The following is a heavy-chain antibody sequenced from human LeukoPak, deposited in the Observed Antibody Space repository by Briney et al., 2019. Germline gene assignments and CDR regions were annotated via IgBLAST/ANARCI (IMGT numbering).Heavy chain of an antibody. J-gene: IGHJ4*02. CDR1: GYSFTNYW. CDR3: ARRSIYSSSWPFDY. D-gene: IGHD6-13*01. Sequence: GESLKISCKGSGYSFTNYWIGWVRPMPGKGLEWMGIIYPGDSDTRYSPSFQGQVTISADKSISTAYLQWSSLKASDTAMYYCARRSIYSSSWPFDYWGQGTLVTVSS. V-gene: IGHV5-51*01. CDR2: IYPGDSDT.